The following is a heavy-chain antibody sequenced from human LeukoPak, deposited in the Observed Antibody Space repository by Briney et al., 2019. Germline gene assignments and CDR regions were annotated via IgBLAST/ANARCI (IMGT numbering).Heavy chain of an antibody. CDR2: ISTSTSYI. V-gene: IGHV3-21*01. D-gene: IGHD3-10*01. J-gene: IGHJ4*02. CDR3: ARGMLRGVMDY. CDR1: GFTFSCYE. Sequence: GGSLRLSCAASGFTFSCYEIKWVRQAPGKGLEWVSSISTSTSYIYYADSVKGRFTISRDNAKNSLYLQMNSLRAEDTAVYYCARGMLRGVMDYWGQGTLVTVSS.